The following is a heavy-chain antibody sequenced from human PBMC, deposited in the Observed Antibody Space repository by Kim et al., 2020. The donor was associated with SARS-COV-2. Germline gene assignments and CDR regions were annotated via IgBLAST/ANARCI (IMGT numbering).Heavy chain of an antibody. CDR3: ATTFGELSLNFDY. V-gene: IGHV3-11*04. D-gene: IGHD3-10*01. Sequence: YTDSVKGRFTISRDNAKNSLYLKMNSLRAEDTAVYYCATTFGELSLNFDYWGQGTLVTVSS. J-gene: IGHJ4*02.